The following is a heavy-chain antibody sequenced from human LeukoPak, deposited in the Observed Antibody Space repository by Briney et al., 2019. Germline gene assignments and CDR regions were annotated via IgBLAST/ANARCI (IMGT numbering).Heavy chain of an antibody. J-gene: IGHJ5*02. Sequence: SETLSLTCTVSGGSISSGDYYWSWIRQPPGKGLEWIGYIYYSGSTYYNPSLKSRVTISVDTSKNQFSLELSSVTAADTAVYYCARGRTTRASGFDPWGQGTLVTVSS. CDR1: GGSISSGDYY. V-gene: IGHV4-30-4*08. CDR3: ARGRTTRASGFDP. D-gene: IGHD1-7*01. CDR2: IYYSGST.